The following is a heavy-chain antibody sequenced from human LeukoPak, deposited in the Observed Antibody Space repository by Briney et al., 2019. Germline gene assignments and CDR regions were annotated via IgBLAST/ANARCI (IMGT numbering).Heavy chain of an antibody. Sequence: GGSLRLSXAASGFTVSSNYMSWVRQAPGKGLEWVSVIYSGGSTYYADSVKGRFTISRDNSKNTLYLQMNSLRAEDTAVYYCARGRYSSSWYVGNYYYYYYMDVWGKGTTVTVSS. CDR2: IYSGGST. J-gene: IGHJ6*03. CDR1: GFTVSSNY. V-gene: IGHV3-53*01. CDR3: ARGRYSSSWYVGNYYYYYYMDV. D-gene: IGHD6-13*01.